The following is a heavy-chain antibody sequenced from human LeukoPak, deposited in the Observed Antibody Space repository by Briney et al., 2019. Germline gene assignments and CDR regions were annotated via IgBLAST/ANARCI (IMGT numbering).Heavy chain of an antibody. CDR3: ASQSPYSY. CDR2: INHSGST. D-gene: IGHD4-11*01. CDR1: GGSITSSTSY. V-gene: IGHV4-39*07. Sequence: PSVTLPLTCSVSGGSITSSTSYWGWIRQPPGKGLEWIGEINHSGSTNYNPSLKSRVTISVDTSKNQFSLKLSSVTAADTAVYYCASQSPYSYWGQGTLVTVSS. J-gene: IGHJ4*02.